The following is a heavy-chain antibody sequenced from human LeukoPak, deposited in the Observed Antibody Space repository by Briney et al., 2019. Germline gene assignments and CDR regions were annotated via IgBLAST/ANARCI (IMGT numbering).Heavy chain of an antibody. Sequence: PGGSLRLSCAASGFTFSSSAMSWVRQAPGKGLEWVSAISGNGGSTYYADSVKGRFTISRDNSKNTLYLQMNSLRAEDTAVYYCARDRPYSGYGSYWGQGTLVTVSS. D-gene: IGHD5-12*01. V-gene: IGHV3-23*01. J-gene: IGHJ4*02. CDR3: ARDRPYSGYGSY. CDR1: GFTFSSSA. CDR2: ISGNGGST.